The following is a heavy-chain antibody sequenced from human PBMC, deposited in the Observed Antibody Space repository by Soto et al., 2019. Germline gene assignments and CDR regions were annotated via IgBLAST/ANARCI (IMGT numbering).Heavy chain of an antibody. D-gene: IGHD4-17*01. Sequence: PSGTPSPTRIFSCCSLSSGCFYLSWVLPPPRKGLEWIGSIYYRGSTYYNPSLKSRVTISVDTSKNQFSLKLSSVTAADTAVYYCAGGYGDYGGVVDDWGQGTLVTVSS. J-gene: IGHJ4*02. CDR3: AGGYGDYGGVVDD. CDR2: IYYRGST. V-gene: IGHV4-39*05. CDR1: CCSLSSGCFY.